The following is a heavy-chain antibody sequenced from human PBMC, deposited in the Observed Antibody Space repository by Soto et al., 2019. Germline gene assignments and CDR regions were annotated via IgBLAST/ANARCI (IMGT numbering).Heavy chain of an antibody. V-gene: IGHV1-24*01. CDR1: GYTLTELS. CDR3: ATSQRWLQSKPTDY. Sequence: ASVKVCCKVSGYTLTELSMHWVRQAPGKGLEWMGGFDPEDGETIYAQKFQGRVTRTEDTSTATAYMELSSLRSEDTAVYYCATSQRWLQSKPTDYWGQGTLVTVSS. J-gene: IGHJ4*02. CDR2: FDPEDGET. D-gene: IGHD5-12*01.